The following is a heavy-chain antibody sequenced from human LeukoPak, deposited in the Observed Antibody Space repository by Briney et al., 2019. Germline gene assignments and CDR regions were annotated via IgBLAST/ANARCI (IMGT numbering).Heavy chain of an antibody. CDR2: IDYSGST. D-gene: IGHD4-11*01. CDR1: GGSISSSSYY. Sequence: SETLSLTCTGSGGSISSSSYYWGWIRQRPGKGLEWIGSIDYSGSTYYNPSVKRRVTISVDTSKNQFSLKLSSVTAADTAVYYCARVGVLHSTVTPSGSLWYFDLWGRGTLVTVSS. V-gene: IGHV4-39*07. J-gene: IGHJ2*01. CDR3: ARVGVLHSTVTPSGSLWYFDL.